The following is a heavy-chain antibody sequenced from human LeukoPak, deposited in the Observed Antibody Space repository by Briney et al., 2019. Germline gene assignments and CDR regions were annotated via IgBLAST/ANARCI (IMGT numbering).Heavy chain of an antibody. CDR1: GFTFTSYA. CDR3: AREEAVAGWYYYYGMDV. V-gene: IGHV7-4-1*02. J-gene: IGHJ6*02. D-gene: IGHD6-19*01. Sequence: ASVKVSCKASGFTFTSYAMNWVRQAPGQGLEWMGWINTNTGNPTYAQGFTGRFVFSLDTSVSTAYLQISSLKAEDTAVYYCAREEAVAGWYYYYGMDVWGQGTTVTVSS. CDR2: INTNTGNP.